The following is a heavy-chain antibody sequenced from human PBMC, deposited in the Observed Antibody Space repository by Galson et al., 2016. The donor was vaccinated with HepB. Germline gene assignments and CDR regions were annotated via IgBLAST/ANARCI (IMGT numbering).Heavy chain of an antibody. CDR1: GGIFNKST. CDR3: AIHCSGGSCYSAVWFDP. J-gene: IGHJ5*02. D-gene: IGHD2-15*01. CDR2: IIPMLGIA. Sequence: SVKVSCKASGGIFNKSTITWVRQTPGQGLEWMGRIIPMLGIANYAQQFQGRVTITADKSTSKAYMELSSRRSDDTAVYYCAIHCSGGSCYSAVWFDPWGQGTLVTVTS. V-gene: IGHV1-69*02.